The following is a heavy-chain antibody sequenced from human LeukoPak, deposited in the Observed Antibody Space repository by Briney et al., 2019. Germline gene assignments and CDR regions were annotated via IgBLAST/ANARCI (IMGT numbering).Heavy chain of an antibody. V-gene: IGHV1-18*01. Sequence: ASVKVSCKASGYTXTSYGISRVRQAPGQGLEWMGWISAYNGNTNYAQKLQGRVTMTTDTSTSTAYMELRSLRSDDTAVYYCARARLFAYSDPWGQGTLVTVSS. D-gene: IGHD3-3*01. CDR3: ARARLFAYSDP. CDR1: GYTXTSYG. CDR2: ISAYNGNT. J-gene: IGHJ5*02.